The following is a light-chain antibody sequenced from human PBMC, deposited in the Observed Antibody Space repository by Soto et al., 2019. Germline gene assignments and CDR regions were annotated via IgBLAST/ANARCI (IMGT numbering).Light chain of an antibody. Sequence: QSALTQPASVSGSPGQSITISCTGTSSDVGGYNYVSWYQQHPGKAPKLIIYDVSNRPSGVSSRFSGSKSGNTASLTISGLQAEDEADYYCSSYTSSGALVVFGGGTKVTVL. J-gene: IGLJ2*01. V-gene: IGLV2-14*01. CDR3: SSYTSSGALVV. CDR1: SSDVGGYNY. CDR2: DVS.